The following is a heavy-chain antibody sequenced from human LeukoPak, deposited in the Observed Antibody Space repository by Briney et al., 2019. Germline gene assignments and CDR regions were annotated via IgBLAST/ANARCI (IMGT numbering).Heavy chain of an antibody. V-gene: IGHV3-23*01. CDR2: ISGSGGST. CDR1: GFTFSSYA. Sequence: GGSLRLSCAASGFTFSSYAMSWFRQAPGKGLEWVSAISGSGGSTYYADSVKRRFTISRDHSNNTLYLQMNSLRTEDTAVYYCASIAAQDYWGQGTLVTVSS. J-gene: IGHJ4*02. CDR3: ASIAAQDY. D-gene: IGHD6-6*01.